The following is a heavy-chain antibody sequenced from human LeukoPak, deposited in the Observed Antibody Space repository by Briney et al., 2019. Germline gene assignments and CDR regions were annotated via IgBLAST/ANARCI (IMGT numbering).Heavy chain of an antibody. D-gene: IGHD2/OR15-2a*01. CDR2: ITSSGGNT. J-gene: IGHJ4*02. V-gene: IGHV3-23*01. CDR1: GFTFRTFG. CDR3: THAAGIVQVKDY. Sequence: GGSLRLSCAASGFTFRTFGMSWVRQAPGKGLESVSAITSSGGNTYYADSVKGRFTISRDNSKNTLYLQMNSLRAEDTAVYYCTHAAGIVQVKDYWGQGTLVTVSS.